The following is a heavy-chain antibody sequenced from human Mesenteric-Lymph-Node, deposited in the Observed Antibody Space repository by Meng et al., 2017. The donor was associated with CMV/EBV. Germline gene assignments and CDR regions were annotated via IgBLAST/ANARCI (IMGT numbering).Heavy chain of an antibody. CDR3: ARDPYGSGSPLFDY. V-gene: IGHV1-46*01. CDR1: GYTFTSYY. Sequence: ASGYTFTSYYLPWVRQAPGQGLEWMGIINPSGGSTSYAQKFQGRVTMTRDTSTSTVYMELSSLRSEDTAVYYCARDPYGSGSPLFDYWGQGTLVTVSS. J-gene: IGHJ4*02. CDR2: INPSGGST. D-gene: IGHD3-10*01.